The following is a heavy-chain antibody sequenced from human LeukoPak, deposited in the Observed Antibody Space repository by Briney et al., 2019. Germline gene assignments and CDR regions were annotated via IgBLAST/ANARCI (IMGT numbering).Heavy chain of an antibody. J-gene: IGHJ4*02. CDR3: ARRGTGELGFDY. D-gene: IGHD3-10*01. Sequence: GWSLRLSCAASGFTFSSYWMHWVRQAPGKGLVWVSRIDSDGGNTGYADSVEGRFTISRDNAKNPLYLQMNSLRAEDTAVYYCARRGTGELGFDYWGQGTLVTVSS. CDR1: GFTFSSYW. CDR2: IDSDGGNT. V-gene: IGHV3-74*01.